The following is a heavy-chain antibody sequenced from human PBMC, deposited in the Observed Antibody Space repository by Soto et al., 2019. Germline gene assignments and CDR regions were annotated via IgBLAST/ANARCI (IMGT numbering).Heavy chain of an antibody. CDR2: IWYDGSNK. Sequence: QVQLVESGGGVVQPGRSLRLSCAASGFTFSSYGMHWVRQAPGKGLEWVAVIWYDGSNKYYVDSVKGRFTISRDNSKNTLYLQMNSLRAEDTAVYYCARDQLGYYDSSGYNDAFDIWGQGTMVTVSS. CDR3: ARDQLGYYDSSGYNDAFDI. D-gene: IGHD3-22*01. CDR1: GFTFSSYG. J-gene: IGHJ3*02. V-gene: IGHV3-33*01.